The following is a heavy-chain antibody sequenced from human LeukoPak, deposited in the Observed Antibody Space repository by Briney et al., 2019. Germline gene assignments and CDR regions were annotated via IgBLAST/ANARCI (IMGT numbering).Heavy chain of an antibody. CDR2: IHRGGNT. J-gene: IGHJ4*02. V-gene: IGHV3-66*01. CDR1: GFTVSGNY. Sequence: GGSLRLSCAASGFTVSGNYMSWVRQAPGKGLEWLSVIHRGGNTYYADSVKGRFTISRDSSKNTVFLQMDSLRAEDTAVYYCAKSHSVAQRGYFDYWGQGTLVTVSS. D-gene: IGHD4-23*01. CDR3: AKSHSVAQRGYFDY.